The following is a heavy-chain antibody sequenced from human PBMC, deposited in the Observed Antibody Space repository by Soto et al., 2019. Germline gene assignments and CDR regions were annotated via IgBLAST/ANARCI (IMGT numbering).Heavy chain of an antibody. V-gene: IGHV1-2*04. J-gene: IGHJ6*03. Sequence: ASVKVSCKASGYSFTNYGINWVQQAAGQGLEWMGWMNPNSGGTNYEQKNQGWVTMTRDTSSSTAYMELSRLRSDDTAVYYCARGIAAGTTNRPLYYYYYMDVWGKGTTVTVSS. CDR3: ARGIAAGTTNRPLYYYYYMDV. CDR2: MNPNSGGT. D-gene: IGHD6-13*01. CDR1: GYSFTNYG.